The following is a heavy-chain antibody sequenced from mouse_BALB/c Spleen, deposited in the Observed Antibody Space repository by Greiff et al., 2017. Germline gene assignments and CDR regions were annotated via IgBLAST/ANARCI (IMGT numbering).Heavy chain of an antibody. Sequence: VQLQQPGAELVKPGAPVKLSCKASGYTFTSYWMNWVKQRPGRGLEWIGRIDPSDSETHYNQKFKDKATLTVDKSSSTAYIQLSSLTSEDSAVYYCARSGDGYHYAMDYWGQGTSVTVSS. CDR1: GYTFTSYW. J-gene: IGHJ4*01. CDR2: IDPSDSET. D-gene: IGHD2-3*01. CDR3: ARSGDGYHYAMDY. V-gene: IGHV1-69*02.